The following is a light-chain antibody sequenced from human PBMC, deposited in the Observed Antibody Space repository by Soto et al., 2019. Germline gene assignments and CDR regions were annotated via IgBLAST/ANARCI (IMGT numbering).Light chain of an antibody. J-gene: IGLJ2*01. V-gene: IGLV2-23*01. CDR3: CSSAGGASVV. CDR1: SSDVGRYNL. CDR2: EDN. Sequence: HSVLTQPASVSGSPGQSITISCTGTSSDVGRYNLVSWYQQHPGKAPKLMTFEDNERPSGVSNRFSGSKSGNTPSLTDSGLQTEDEADYYCCSSAGGASVVFGGGTKLTAL.